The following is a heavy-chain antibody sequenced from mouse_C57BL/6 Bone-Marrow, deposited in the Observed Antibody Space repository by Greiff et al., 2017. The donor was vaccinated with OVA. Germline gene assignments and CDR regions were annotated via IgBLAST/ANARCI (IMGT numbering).Heavy chain of an antibody. CDR2: ISSGSSTI. J-gene: IGHJ4*01. V-gene: IGHV5-17*01. CDR3: ARGGYDWAMDY. D-gene: IGHD2-14*01. CDR1: GFTFSDYG. Sequence: EVKLVESGGGLVKPGGSLKLSCAASGFTFSDYGMHWVRQAPEKGLEWVAYISSGSSTIYYADTVKGRFTISRDNAKNTLFLQMTSLRSEDTAMYYCARGGYDWAMDYWGQGTSVTVSS.